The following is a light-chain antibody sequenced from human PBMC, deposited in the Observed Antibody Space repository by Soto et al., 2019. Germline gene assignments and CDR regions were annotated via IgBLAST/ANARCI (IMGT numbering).Light chain of an antibody. CDR3: QQRSNWPIT. J-gene: IGKJ5*01. CDR2: DTS. CDR1: QSVSGY. V-gene: IGKV3-11*01. Sequence: EIVLTQSPATLSLSPGERATLSCRASQSVSGYLAGYQQKPGQAPRLLIYDTSNRATGIPARFSGSGSGTDFTLTISSLEPEDFAVYYCQQRSNWPITVGQGKRLEIK.